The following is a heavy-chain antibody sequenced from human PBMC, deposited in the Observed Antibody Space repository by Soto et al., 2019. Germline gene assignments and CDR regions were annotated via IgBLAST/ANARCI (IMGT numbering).Heavy chain of an antibody. Sequence: SVKVSCKASGGTFSSYAISWVRQAPGQGLEWMGGIIPIFGTANYAQKFQGRVTITADESTGTAYMELSSLRSEDTAVYYCARADCSSTSCYAYYYYGMDVWGQGTTVTVSS. CDR1: GGTFSSYA. V-gene: IGHV1-69*13. J-gene: IGHJ6*02. CDR3: ARADCSSTSCYAYYYYGMDV. CDR2: IIPIFGTA. D-gene: IGHD2-2*01.